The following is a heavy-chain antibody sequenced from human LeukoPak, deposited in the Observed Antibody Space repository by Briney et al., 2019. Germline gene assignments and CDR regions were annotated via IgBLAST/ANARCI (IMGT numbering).Heavy chain of an antibody. V-gene: IGHV3-7*03. Sequence: GGSLRLSCAASGFTFSSYWMSWVRQAPGKGLEWVANIKQDGSEKYYVDSVKGRFTISRDNAKNSLYLQMNSLRAEDTAVYYCAKDRFRGVTWFDPWGQGTLVTVSS. CDR1: GFTFSSYW. CDR3: AKDRFRGVTWFDP. D-gene: IGHD3-16*01. J-gene: IGHJ5*02. CDR2: IKQDGSEK.